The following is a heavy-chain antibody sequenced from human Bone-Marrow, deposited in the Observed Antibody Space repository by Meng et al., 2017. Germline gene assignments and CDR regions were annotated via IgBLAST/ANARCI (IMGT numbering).Heavy chain of an antibody. CDR1: GASISSSHW. J-gene: IGHJ5*02. V-gene: IGHV4-4*02. Sequence: LRVQGPGLVQPSGPPSPTCAVSGASISSSHWWGWVRQPPGKGLEWIGEIYHDGSTNYTPSLKSRVTISVDKSKNQFSLKLSSVTAADTAVYYCARAAYDIWSGYAPWGQGSLVTVSS. CDR2: IYHDGST. CDR3: ARAAYDIWSGYAP. D-gene: IGHD3-3*01.